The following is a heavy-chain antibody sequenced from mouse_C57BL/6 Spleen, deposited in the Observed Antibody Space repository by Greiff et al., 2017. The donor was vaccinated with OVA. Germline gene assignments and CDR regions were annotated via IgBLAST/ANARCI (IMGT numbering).Heavy chain of an antibody. V-gene: IGHV1-61*01. CDR1: GYTFTSYW. Sequence: VQLQQPGAELVRPGSSVKLSCKASGYTFTSYWMDWVKQRPGQGLEWIGNIYPSDSETLYNQKFKDKATLTVDKSSSTAYMQLSSLTSEDSAVYYCARGPYYGSSYRYYFDYWGQGTTLTVSS. CDR2: IYPSDSET. CDR3: ARGPYYGSSYRYYFDY. J-gene: IGHJ2*01. D-gene: IGHD1-1*01.